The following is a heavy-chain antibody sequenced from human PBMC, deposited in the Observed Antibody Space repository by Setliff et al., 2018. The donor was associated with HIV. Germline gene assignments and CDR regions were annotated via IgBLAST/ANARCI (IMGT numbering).Heavy chain of an antibody. D-gene: IGHD1-26*01. CDR2: IYYSGST. J-gene: IGHJ4*02. CDR1: GGSVNNNNCY. CDR3: ARIPPELDFDS. Sequence: SETLSLTCTVSGGSVNNNNCYWGWIRQPPGKGLEWIGNIYYSGSTYYTPSLKSRVTISVDTSKNQFSLRLSSVTAADTAVYYCARIPPELDFDSWGQGTLVTVSS. V-gene: IGHV4-39*07.